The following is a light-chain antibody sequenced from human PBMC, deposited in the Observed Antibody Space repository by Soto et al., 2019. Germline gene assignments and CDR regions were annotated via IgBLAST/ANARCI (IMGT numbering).Light chain of an antibody. J-gene: IGKJ3*01. V-gene: IGKV1-12*01. CDR1: QGISRW. CDR2: AAS. Sequence: DIQMTQSPSSVSASVGDRITFTCRASQGISRWLAWYQQKPGRAPKLLIYAASNLQTGVPSRFSGSGSGTDFTLTITSLQAEDFATYHCQQAYNFPFTFGPGTKVDIK. CDR3: QQAYNFPFT.